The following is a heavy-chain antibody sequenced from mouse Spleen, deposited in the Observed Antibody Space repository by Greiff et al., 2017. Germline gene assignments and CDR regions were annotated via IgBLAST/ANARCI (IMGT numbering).Heavy chain of an antibody. J-gene: IGHJ4*01. V-gene: IGHV5-17*01. D-gene: IGHD1-1*01. Sequence: EVQRVESGGGLVKPGGSLKLSCAASGFTFSDYGMHWVRQAPEKGLEWVAYISSGSSTIYYADTVKGRFTISRDNAKNTLFLQMTSLRSEDTAMYYCAKYGSSYAYAMDYWGQGTSVTVSS. CDR3: AKYGSSYAYAMDY. CDR2: ISSGSSTI. CDR1: GFTFSDYG.